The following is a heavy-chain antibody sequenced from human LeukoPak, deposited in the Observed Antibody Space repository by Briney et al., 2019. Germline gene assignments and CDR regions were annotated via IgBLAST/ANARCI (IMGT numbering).Heavy chain of an antibody. V-gene: IGHV1-18*01. D-gene: IGHD3-3*01. Sequence: ASVKVSCKASGYTFTSYGISWVRQAPGQGLEWMGWISAYNGNTNYSQKLQGRVTMTTDTSTSTAYMELRSLRSDDTAVYYCARDPDPRTYYGFWSGYLPYYYYGMDVWGQGTTVTVSS. CDR1: GYTFTSYG. CDR3: ARDPDPRTYYGFWSGYLPYYYYGMDV. J-gene: IGHJ6*02. CDR2: ISAYNGNT.